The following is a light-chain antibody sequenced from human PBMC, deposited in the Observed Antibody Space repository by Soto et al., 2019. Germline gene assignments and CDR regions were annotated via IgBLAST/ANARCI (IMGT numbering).Light chain of an antibody. CDR1: QSISGW. Sequence: DIQMTQSPATLSASVGDRVTITCRASQSISGWLVWYQQKPGKAPKLLIYKASSLQSGVPSRFSGSGSGTEFTLTISSLQPDDFATYYCQHYNSYAWTFGQGTKVEIK. CDR2: KAS. CDR3: QHYNSYAWT. J-gene: IGKJ1*01. V-gene: IGKV1-5*03.